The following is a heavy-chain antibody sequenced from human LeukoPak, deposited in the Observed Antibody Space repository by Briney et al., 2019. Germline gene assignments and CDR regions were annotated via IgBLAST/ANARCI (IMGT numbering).Heavy chain of an antibody. J-gene: IGHJ4*02. V-gene: IGHV3-64*02. CDR3: AKEGRGAVYGYGD. CDR1: GFTFTNYP. CDR2: ISRDGRTI. D-gene: IGHD5/OR15-5a*01. Sequence: GGCLRLSCAASGFTFTNYPIHWIRQAPGKGLEFVSAISRDGRTIDYADSVKGRFTLSRDSSKNTVYLQMGSLRPEDMAVYYCAKEGRGAVYGYGDWGQGTLVTVSS.